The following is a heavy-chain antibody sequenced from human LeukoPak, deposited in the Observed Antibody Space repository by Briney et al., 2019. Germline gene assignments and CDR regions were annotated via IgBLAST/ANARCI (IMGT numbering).Heavy chain of an antibody. J-gene: IGHJ6*03. CDR2: IYTSGST. CDR3: ASSSYGSGSYYLLGYYYYYMDV. D-gene: IGHD3-10*01. V-gene: IGHV4-4*09. Sequence: SETLSLTCTVSGGSISSYYWSWIRQPPGKGLEWIGYIYTSGSTNYNPSLKSRVTISVDTSKNQFSLKLSSVAAADTAVYYCASSSYGSGSYYLLGYYYYYMDVWGKGTTVTVSS. CDR1: GGSISSYY.